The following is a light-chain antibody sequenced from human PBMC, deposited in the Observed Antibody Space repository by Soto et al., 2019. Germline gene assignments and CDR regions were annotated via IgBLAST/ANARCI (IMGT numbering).Light chain of an antibody. Sequence: DIQMTQSPSTLSASVGDRVTITCRASQSISPWLAWYQQIPGEAPKLLIYKASSLESWVPSRFSGSGPGTEFTLTISSLQPDDVATYYCQQYATYLTFGQGTKVEIK. V-gene: IGKV1-5*03. CDR1: QSISPW. CDR2: KAS. CDR3: QQYATYLT. J-gene: IGKJ1*01.